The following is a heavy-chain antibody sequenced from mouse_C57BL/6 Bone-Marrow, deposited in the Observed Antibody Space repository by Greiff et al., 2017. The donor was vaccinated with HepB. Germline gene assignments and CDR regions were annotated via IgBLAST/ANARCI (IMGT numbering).Heavy chain of an antibody. CDR2: FDPENGDT. CDR1: GFNIKDDY. V-gene: IGHV14-4*01. J-gene: IGHJ2*01. Sequence: VQLQQSGAELVRPGASVKLSCTASGFNIKDDYMHWVKQRPEQGLEWIGWFDPENGDTEYASKFQGKATITADTSSNTAYLQLSSLTSEDTAVYYCTTGLLRLWGEGTTLTVSS. CDR3: TTGLLRL. D-gene: IGHD1-2*01.